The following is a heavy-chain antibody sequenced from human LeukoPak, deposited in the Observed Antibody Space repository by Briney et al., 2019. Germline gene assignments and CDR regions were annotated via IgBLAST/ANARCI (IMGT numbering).Heavy chain of an antibody. Sequence: SDTLSLTCTVSGGSVSSGSYYWSWIRQPPGKGLEWIGYIFYSGSTKYNPSLKTRVTISVDTSKNQFSLRLRSVTAADTAVYYCAREVGGTGYYFDYWGQGSLVTVSS. CDR1: GGSVSSGSYY. V-gene: IGHV4-61*01. D-gene: IGHD1-26*01. CDR2: IFYSGST. CDR3: AREVGGTGYYFDY. J-gene: IGHJ4*02.